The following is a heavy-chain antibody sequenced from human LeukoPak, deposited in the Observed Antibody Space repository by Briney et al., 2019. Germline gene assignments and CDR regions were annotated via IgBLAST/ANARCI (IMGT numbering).Heavy chain of an antibody. CDR1: GGSISSGGYY. J-gene: IGHJ4*02. CDR3: ARDGYHYDTSGYYYFDY. D-gene: IGHD3-22*01. V-gene: IGHV4-31*03. CDR2: IYYSGST. Sequence: SETLSLTCTVSGGSISSGGYYWSWIRQHPGKGLEWIGYIYYSGSTYYNPSLKSRVTISVDTSKNQFSLKLSSVTAADTAVYYRARDGYHYDTSGYYYFDYWGQGTLVTVSS.